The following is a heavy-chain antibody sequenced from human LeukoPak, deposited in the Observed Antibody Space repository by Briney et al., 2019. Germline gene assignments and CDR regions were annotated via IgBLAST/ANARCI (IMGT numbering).Heavy chain of an antibody. J-gene: IGHJ4*02. Sequence: ASMKVSCKTSGFTFTGHYMHWLRQAPGQGLEWMGWINANTGVTHYAVKFQGRVTITRDTSISTVYMDLSSLQSDDAAVYYCASNSCSGGSCYLRHDYWGQGTLVTVSS. CDR3: ASNSCSGGSCYLRHDY. V-gene: IGHV1-2*02. CDR2: INANTGVT. D-gene: IGHD2-15*01. CDR1: GFTFTGHY.